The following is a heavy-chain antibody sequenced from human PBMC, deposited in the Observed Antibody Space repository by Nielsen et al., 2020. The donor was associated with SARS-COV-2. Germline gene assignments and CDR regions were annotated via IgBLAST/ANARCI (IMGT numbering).Heavy chain of an antibody. J-gene: IGHJ5*02. CDR1: GFTFSSYA. D-gene: IGHD2-15*01. CDR3: ARGSTYCSGGSCYAAHNWFDT. CDR2: ISYVGSNK. Sequence: GGSRRLSCAVSGFTFSSYAMHWVRQAPGKGLEWVAVISYVGSNKYYADSVKDRFTISRDNSKNTLYLQMNSLRAEDTAVYYCARGSTYCSGGSCYAAHNWFDTWGQGTLVTVSS. V-gene: IGHV3-30*04.